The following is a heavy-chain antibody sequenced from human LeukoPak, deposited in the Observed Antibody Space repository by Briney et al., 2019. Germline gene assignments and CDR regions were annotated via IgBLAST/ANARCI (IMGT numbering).Heavy chain of an antibody. CDR1: GFTFSSYA. CDR3: AKDALWFGELSDY. Sequence: GGSLRLFCAASGFTFSSYAMSWVRQAPGKGLEWVSAISGSGGSTYYADPVKGRFTISRDNSKNTLYLQMNSLRAEDTAVYYCAKDALWFGELSDYWGQGTLVTVSS. V-gene: IGHV3-23*01. CDR2: ISGSGGST. J-gene: IGHJ4*02. D-gene: IGHD3-10*01.